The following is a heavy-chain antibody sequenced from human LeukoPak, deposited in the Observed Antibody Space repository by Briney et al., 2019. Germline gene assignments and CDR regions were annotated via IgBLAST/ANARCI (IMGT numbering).Heavy chain of an antibody. CDR1: GGSISSGSHY. V-gene: IGHV4-61*02. J-gene: IGHJ4*02. CDR2: VYTSGST. Sequence: SQTLSLTCTVSGGSISSGSHYWSWIRQPAGKALEWIGRVYTSGSTDYNPSLKSRVAISVDTSKNQFSLKLSSVTAADTAVYCCARDSDYGDYVDYWGQGTLVTVSS. D-gene: IGHD4-17*01. CDR3: ARDSDYGDYVDY.